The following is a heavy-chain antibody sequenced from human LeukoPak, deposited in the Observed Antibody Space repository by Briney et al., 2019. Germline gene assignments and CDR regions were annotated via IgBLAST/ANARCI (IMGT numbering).Heavy chain of an antibody. CDR3: ARDDGFYSASGIYQNYFDH. J-gene: IGHJ4*02. CDR1: GFTFTAYW. CDR2: LKEDGSEK. Sequence: GGSLGLSGEAPGFTFTAYWMSWVRQAPGKGLEGLANLKEDGSEKYYVDSVKGRFTISRDNAKHSLYLQMNSLRGEDTAVYYCARDDGFYSASGIYQNYFDHWGQGILVTVSP. D-gene: IGHD3-10*01. V-gene: IGHV3-7*01.